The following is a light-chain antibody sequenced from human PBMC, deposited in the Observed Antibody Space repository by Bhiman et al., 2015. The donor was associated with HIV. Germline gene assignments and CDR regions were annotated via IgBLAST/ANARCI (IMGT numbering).Light chain of an antibody. J-gene: IGLJ3*02. CDR3: AAWDDRLSGWV. Sequence: SYELTQPPSVSVAPGKTARITCGGNNIGSKSVHWYQQKPGQAPVMVIYYDNDRPSGIPERFSGSKSGTSASLAISGLRSEDEADYYCAAWDDRLSGWVFGGGTKLTVL. CDR1: NIGSKS. CDR2: YDN. V-gene: IGLV3-21*04.